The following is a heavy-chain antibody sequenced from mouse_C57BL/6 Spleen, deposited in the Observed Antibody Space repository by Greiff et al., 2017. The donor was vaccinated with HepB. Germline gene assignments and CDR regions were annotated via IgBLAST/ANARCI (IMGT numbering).Heavy chain of an antibody. J-gene: IGHJ3*01. Sequence: VQLQQSGAELVKPGASVKISCKASGYAFSSYWTNWVKQRPGKGLEWIGQIYPGDGDTNYNGKFKGKATLTADKSSSTASMQLSSLTSEDSAVYFGASGYYGSSPWFAYWGQGTLVTVSA. V-gene: IGHV1-80*01. CDR2: IYPGDGDT. CDR1: GYAFSSYW. D-gene: IGHD1-1*01. CDR3: ASGYYGSSPWFAY.